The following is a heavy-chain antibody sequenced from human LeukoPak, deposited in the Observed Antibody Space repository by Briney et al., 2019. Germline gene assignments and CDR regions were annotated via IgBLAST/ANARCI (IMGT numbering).Heavy chain of an antibody. CDR1: GFTFSSYW. CDR3: ARSSYSSSSSV. CDR2: IKQDGSEK. Sequence: GGSLRLSCVASGFTFSSYWMNWVRQAPGKGLEWVANIKQDGSEKYYVDSVKGRFTISRDNAKSSLYLQINSLRAEDTAVYYCARSSYSSSSSVWGQGTMVTVSS. J-gene: IGHJ3*01. D-gene: IGHD6-6*01. V-gene: IGHV3-7*03.